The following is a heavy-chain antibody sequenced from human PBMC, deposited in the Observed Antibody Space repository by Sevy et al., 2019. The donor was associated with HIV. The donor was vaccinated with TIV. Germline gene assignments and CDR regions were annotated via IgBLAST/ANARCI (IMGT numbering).Heavy chain of an antibody. D-gene: IGHD3-16*01. CDR1: GGSISSYY. CDR3: ARHQDPDLGAFDY. Sequence: SETLSLTCTVSGGSISSYYWSWIRQPPGKGLEWIGYIYYSGSTNYNPSLKSRVTISVDTSKNQFSLKLSSVTAADTAVYYCARHQDPDLGAFDYWGQGTLVTVSS. J-gene: IGHJ4*02. V-gene: IGHV4-59*08. CDR2: IYYSGST.